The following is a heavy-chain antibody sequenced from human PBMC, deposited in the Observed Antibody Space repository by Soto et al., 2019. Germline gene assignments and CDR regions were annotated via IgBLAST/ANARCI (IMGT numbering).Heavy chain of an antibody. CDR3: AGSGGYFRPEIEYYFDY. Sequence: SETLSLTCTVSGGSISSGDYYWSWIRQPPGMGLEWIGYIYYSGSTYYNPSLKSRVTISVDTSKNQFSLKLSSVTAADTAVYYCAGSGGYFRPEIEYYFDYWGQGTLVTVSS. J-gene: IGHJ4*02. D-gene: IGHD3-10*01. V-gene: IGHV4-30-4*01. CDR2: IYYSGST. CDR1: GGSISSGDYY.